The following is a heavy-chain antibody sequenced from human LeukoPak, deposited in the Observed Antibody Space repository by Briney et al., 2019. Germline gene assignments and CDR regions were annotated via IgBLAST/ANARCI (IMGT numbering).Heavy chain of an antibody. V-gene: IGHV1-18*01. D-gene: IGHD1-1*01. CDR2: ISPYTGNA. CDR1: GYTFTTYG. Sequence: GASVKVSCKASGYTFTTYGLSWVRQAPGQGLEWMGWISPYTGNANYAQKFQGRVTMTTDTSTSTAYMELRSLRSDDTAVYYCAAPRTTVRDSAFDIWGQGTMVTVSS. CDR3: AAPRTTVRDSAFDI. J-gene: IGHJ3*02.